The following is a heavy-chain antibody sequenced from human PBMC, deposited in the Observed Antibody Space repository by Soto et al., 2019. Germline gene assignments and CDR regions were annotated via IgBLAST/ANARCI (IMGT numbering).Heavy chain of an antibody. CDR2: ISGSGGST. D-gene: IGHD3-22*01. V-gene: IGHV3-23*01. CDR1: GFTFSSYA. Sequence: GGSLRLSCAASGFTFSSYAMSWVRQAPGKGLEWVSAISGSGGSTYYADSVKGRFTISRDNSKNTLYLQMNSLRAEDAAVSYCAKASVYDGDVRFDYWGQGTLVTVSS. J-gene: IGHJ4*02. CDR3: AKASVYDGDVRFDY.